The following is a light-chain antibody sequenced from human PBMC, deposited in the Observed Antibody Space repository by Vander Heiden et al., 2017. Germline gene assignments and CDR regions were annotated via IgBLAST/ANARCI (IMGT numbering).Light chain of an antibody. CDR3: QQYNNWPMYS. V-gene: IGKV3-15*01. CDR2: GAA. J-gene: IGKJ2*01. CDR1: QGVSSN. Sequence: EIAITHSPATLSVSPGERATLSCRASQGVSSNVAWYQQKPSQAPRLRSYGAATRATAIPARFSGSGSGTEFTLTISSLQSGDFAVYYCQQYNNWPMYSFGQGTKVEIK.